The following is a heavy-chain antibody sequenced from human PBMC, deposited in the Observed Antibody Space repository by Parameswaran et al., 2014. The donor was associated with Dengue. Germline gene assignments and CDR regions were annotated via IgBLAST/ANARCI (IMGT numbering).Heavy chain of an antibody. Sequence: PGKGLEWLGTIYYTGTTYYSPSLKSRVTISVDTSKNHFSLKLTSVTATDTALYYCARHGLGYCGGGNCYSSYAVPFDIWGQGTLVTVSS. V-gene: IGHV4-39*01. CDR2: IYYTGTT. CDR3: ARHGLGYCGGGNCYSSYAVPFDI. D-gene: IGHD2-15*01. J-gene: IGHJ3*02.